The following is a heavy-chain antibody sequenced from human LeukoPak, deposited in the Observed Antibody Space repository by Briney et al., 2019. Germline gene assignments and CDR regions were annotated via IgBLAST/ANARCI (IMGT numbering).Heavy chain of an antibody. CDR2: IKQDGSEK. D-gene: IGHD1-26*01. Sequence: GGSLRLSCAASGFTFSRYWMTWVRQAPGKGLERVANIKQDGSEKYYVDSVKGRFTISRDNAKNSLYLQMNSLRSEDTALYYCARDKSVRATPLDHWGQGTLVTVSS. J-gene: IGHJ4*02. CDR1: GFTFSRYW. V-gene: IGHV3-7*05. CDR3: ARDKSVRATPLDH.